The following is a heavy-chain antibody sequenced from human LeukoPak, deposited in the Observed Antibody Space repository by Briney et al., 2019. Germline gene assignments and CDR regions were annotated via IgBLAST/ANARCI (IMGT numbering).Heavy chain of an antibody. D-gene: IGHD2-2*01. Sequence: ASVKVSCKASGYTFTSYYMHWVRQAPGQGLEWMGWINPNSGDTNYAQKFQGRVTMTRDTSISTAYMELSRLRSDDTAVYYCARESYCTTPSCSHDYWGQGTLVTVSS. J-gene: IGHJ4*02. CDR2: INPNSGDT. CDR3: ARESYCTTPSCSHDY. V-gene: IGHV1-2*02. CDR1: GYTFTSYY.